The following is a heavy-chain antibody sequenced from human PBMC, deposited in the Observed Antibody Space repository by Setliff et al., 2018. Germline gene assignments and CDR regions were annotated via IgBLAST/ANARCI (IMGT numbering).Heavy chain of an antibody. V-gene: IGHV4-59*01. CDR3: ERRQLGTMENY. CDR2: VRYTGRA. D-gene: IGHD2-2*01. Sequence: SETLSLTCSVSGGSISPYYWGWIRQSPKTGLEFIAHVRYTGRADYNPSLRSRASISIDTSKRQFSLKLRSLAAADTAVYYCERRQLGTMENYWGPGALVTVSS. CDR1: GGSISPYY. J-gene: IGHJ4*02.